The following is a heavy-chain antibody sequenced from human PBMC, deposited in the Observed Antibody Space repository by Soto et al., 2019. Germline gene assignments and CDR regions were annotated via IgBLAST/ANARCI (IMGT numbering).Heavy chain of an antibody. CDR3: ARDVDADFRTDFDY. D-gene: IGHD4-17*01. CDR2: INSDGSST. Sequence: SGFTFSSYWMHWVRQAPGKGLVWVSRINSDGSSTSYADSVKGRFTISRDNAENSVYLEMESLRGEDTALYYCARDVDADFRTDFDYWGRGTLVTSPQ. V-gene: IGHV3-74*01. CDR1: GFTFSSYW. J-gene: IGHJ4*02.